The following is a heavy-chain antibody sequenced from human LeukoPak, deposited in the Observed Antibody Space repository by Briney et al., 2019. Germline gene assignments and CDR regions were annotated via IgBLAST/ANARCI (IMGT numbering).Heavy chain of an antibody. CDR1: GGTFSSYA. V-gene: IGHV1-69*05. Sequence: SVKVSCKASGGTFSSYAISWVRQAPGQGLEWMGGIIPIFGTANYAQKFQGRVTITTDESTSTAYMELSSLRSEDTAVYYCARQGYYDSSGLFHYWGQGTLLSVSS. CDR3: ARQGYYDSSGLFHY. D-gene: IGHD3-22*01. CDR2: IIPIFGTA. J-gene: IGHJ4*02.